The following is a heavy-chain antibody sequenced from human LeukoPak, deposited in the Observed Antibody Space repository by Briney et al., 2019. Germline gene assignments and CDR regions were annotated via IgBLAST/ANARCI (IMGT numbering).Heavy chain of an antibody. CDR3: AREEVAAAAGTNWFDP. CDR1: GGSISSYY. J-gene: IGHJ5*02. V-gene: IGHV4-4*07. D-gene: IGHD6-13*01. CDR2: IYTSGST. Sequence: SETLSLTCTVSGGSISSYYWSWIRQPAGKGLEWIGRIYTSGSTNYNPSLKSRVTMSVDTSKNQFSLKLSSVTAADTAVYYCAREEVAAAAGTNWFDPWGQGTLVTVSP.